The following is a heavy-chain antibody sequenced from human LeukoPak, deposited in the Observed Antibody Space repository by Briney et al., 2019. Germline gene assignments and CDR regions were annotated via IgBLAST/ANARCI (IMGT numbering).Heavy chain of an antibody. CDR1: GGSFSGYY. CDR2: INHSGST. Sequence: SETLSLTCAVYGGSFSGYYWSWIRQPPGKGLEWIGEINHSGSTNYNASLKSRVTISVDTSKNQFSLKLSSVTAADTAVYHCARDEAGGGGYYDSSGYLYYWGQGTLVTVSS. V-gene: IGHV4-34*01. D-gene: IGHD3-22*01. CDR3: ARDEAGGGGYYDSSGYLYY. J-gene: IGHJ4*02.